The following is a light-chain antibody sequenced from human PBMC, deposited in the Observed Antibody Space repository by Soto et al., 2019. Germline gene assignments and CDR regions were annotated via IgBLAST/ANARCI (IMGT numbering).Light chain of an antibody. Sequence: EVVMTQSPLSLPVTLGQPASISCRSSQSLAHSDGNTYLTWFQQRPGQSPRRLIYKVSNRDSGVPDRFSGSWSGTDFTLKISRVEAEDVGVYYCMQGTYWPPWTFGQGTKVEI. V-gene: IGKV2-30*02. CDR2: KVS. CDR3: MQGTYWPPWT. J-gene: IGKJ1*01. CDR1: QSLAHSDGNTY.